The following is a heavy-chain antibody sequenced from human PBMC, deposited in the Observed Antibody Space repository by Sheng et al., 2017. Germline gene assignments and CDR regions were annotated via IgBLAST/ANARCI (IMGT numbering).Heavy chain of an antibody. CDR1: GFTLSSDY. J-gene: IGHJ6*02. CDR2: IYSGGST. D-gene: IGHD1-20*01. Sequence: DVQLVESGGGLIQPGESLRLSCAASGFTLSSDYMTWVRQTPGKGLEWVSVIYSGGSTYYADSVKGRFTISRDISKNTLYLQMNSLRVEDTAVYYCARDPGNYKRDGNVWGQGDHG. CDR3: ARDPGNYKRDGNV. V-gene: IGHV3-53*01.